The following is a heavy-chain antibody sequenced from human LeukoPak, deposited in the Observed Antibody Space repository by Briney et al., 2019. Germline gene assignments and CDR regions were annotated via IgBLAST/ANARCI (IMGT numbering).Heavy chain of an antibody. CDR2: IYSRGST. Sequence: SETLSLTCIVSGGSISSSNYYWGWIRQSPGKGLEWIGSIYSRGSTYYNPSLKSRVIVSSDMSKSQFSLMLNSVTAADTAVYYCARENRYCSGGSCYSVASDDAFDIWGQGTMVTVSS. V-gene: IGHV4-39*07. D-gene: IGHD2-15*01. CDR1: GGSISSSNYY. CDR3: ARENRYCSGGSCYSVASDDAFDI. J-gene: IGHJ3*02.